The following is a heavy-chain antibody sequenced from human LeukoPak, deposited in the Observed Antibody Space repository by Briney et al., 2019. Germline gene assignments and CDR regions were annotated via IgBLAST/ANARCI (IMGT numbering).Heavy chain of an antibody. CDR1: GFTFSSYS. CDR3: ARGGNYYDSSGAFDY. J-gene: IGHJ4*02. Sequence: GGSLRLSCAASGFTFSSYSMNRVRQAPGKGLEWVSSISSSSSYIYYADSVKGRFTISRDNAKNSLYLQMNSLRAEDTAVYYCARGGNYYDSSGAFDYWGQGTLVTVSS. V-gene: IGHV3-21*01. CDR2: ISSSSSYI. D-gene: IGHD3-22*01.